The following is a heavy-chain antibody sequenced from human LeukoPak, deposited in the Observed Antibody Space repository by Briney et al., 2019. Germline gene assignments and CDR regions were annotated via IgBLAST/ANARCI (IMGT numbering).Heavy chain of an antibody. J-gene: IGHJ4*02. D-gene: IGHD1-7*01. CDR1: GFTFSSYA. Sequence: GGSLRLSCAASGFTFSSYAMSWVRQAPGRGLEWVSTITGSSATTYYADSVRGRFTISRDNSQSTLSLQMNSLRAEDTAVYYCAKFAATSYRGNFDYWGQGALVAVSS. CDR2: ITGSSATT. V-gene: IGHV3-23*01. CDR3: AKFAATSYRGNFDY.